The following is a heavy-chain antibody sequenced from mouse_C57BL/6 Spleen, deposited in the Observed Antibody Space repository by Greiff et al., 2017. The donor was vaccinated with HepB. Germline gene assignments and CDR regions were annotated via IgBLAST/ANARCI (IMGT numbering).Heavy chain of an antibody. D-gene: IGHD2-1*01. CDR3: ARWAANYVRFFDY. Sequence: VQLQQPGAELVKPGASVKMSCKASGYTFTSYWITWVKQRPGQGLEWIGDIYPGSGSTNYNEKFKSKATLTVDTSSSTAYMQLSSLTSEDSAVYYCARWAANYVRFFDYWGQGTTLTVSS. CDR1: GYTFTSYW. J-gene: IGHJ2*01. CDR2: IYPGSGST. V-gene: IGHV1-55*01.